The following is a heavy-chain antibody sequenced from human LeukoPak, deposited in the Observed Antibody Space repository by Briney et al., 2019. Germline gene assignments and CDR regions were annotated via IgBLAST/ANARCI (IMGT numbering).Heavy chain of an antibody. CDR1: GFTFSNAW. Sequence: GGSLRLSCAASGFTFSNAWMSWVRQAPGKGLEWVGRIKSKTDGGTTDYAAPVKGRFTISRDDSKNTLYLQMNSLKTEDTAVYYCTTQVLWFGELVYYYYYMDVWGKGTTVTISS. V-gene: IGHV3-15*01. J-gene: IGHJ6*03. D-gene: IGHD3-10*01. CDR2: IKSKTDGGTT. CDR3: TTQVLWFGELVYYYYYMDV.